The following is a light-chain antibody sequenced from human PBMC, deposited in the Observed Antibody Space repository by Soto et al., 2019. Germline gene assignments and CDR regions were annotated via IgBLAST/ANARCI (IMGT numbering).Light chain of an antibody. Sequence: EIVMTQSPATLSVSPGERATLSCRASQSVSSYLAWYQQKPGQAPRLLIYDASNRATGIPARFSGSGSATDFTLTISSLEPEDFAVYYCQQRSSWITFGQGRRPEIK. CDR3: QQRSSWIT. CDR1: QSVSSY. J-gene: IGKJ5*01. CDR2: DAS. V-gene: IGKV3-11*01.